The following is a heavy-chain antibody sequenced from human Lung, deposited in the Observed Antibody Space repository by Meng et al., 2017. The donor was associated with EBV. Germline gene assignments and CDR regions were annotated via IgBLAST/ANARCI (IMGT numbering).Heavy chain of an antibody. J-gene: IGHJ4*02. Sequence: QVQRGQFGLEVKKAGASVKVSCKASGYTFTSYAMNWVRQAPGQGLEWMGWINTNTGNPTYAQGFTGRFVFSVDASVGTAYLQISGLKADDTAVYYCARGAGVEVYWGQGTLVTVSS. CDR2: INTNTGNP. CDR1: GYTFTSYA. D-gene: IGHD2-15*01. V-gene: IGHV7-4-1*02. CDR3: ARGAGVEVY.